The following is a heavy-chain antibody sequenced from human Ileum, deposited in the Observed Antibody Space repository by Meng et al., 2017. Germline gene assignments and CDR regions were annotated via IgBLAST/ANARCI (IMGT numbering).Heavy chain of an antibody. Sequence: QVQLQESGPGLVKPLQTLSLTCSVSGGSFSSDNYYWTWIRQTPGKGLEWIGLTYYNGSPFYNPSLRSRVTISVDTSKDQFSLKLTSVTAADTAVYYCARERRHYYGSGSFDYWGQGILVTVSS. V-gene: IGHV4-30-4*01. CDR3: ARERRHYYGSGSFDY. CDR1: GGSFSSDNYY. D-gene: IGHD3-10*01. CDR2: TYYNGSP. J-gene: IGHJ4*02.